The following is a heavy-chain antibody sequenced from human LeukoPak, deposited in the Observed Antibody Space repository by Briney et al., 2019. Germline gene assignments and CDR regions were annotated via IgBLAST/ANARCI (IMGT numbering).Heavy chain of an antibody. Sequence: PGKSLRLSCAASGFNLRNYGMHWVRQAPGKGLEWVAVIWYDGSNKYYVDSVEGRFTISRDNSKNTLFLEMDSLRAEDTAVYYCARDHKYYYGSGSPFGMDVWGQGTTVTVSS. CDR1: GFNLRNYG. D-gene: IGHD3-10*01. V-gene: IGHV3-33*01. J-gene: IGHJ6*02. CDR2: IWYDGSNK. CDR3: ARDHKYYYGSGSPFGMDV.